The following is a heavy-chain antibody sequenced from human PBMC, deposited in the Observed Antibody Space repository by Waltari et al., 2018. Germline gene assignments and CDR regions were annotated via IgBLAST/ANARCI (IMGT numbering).Heavy chain of an antibody. CDR1: GGSISSSSYY. CDR3: ARHGSSTIFGVVTSYDAFDI. Sequence: QLQLQESGPGLVKPSETLSLTCTVSGGSISSSSYYWGWIRQPPGKGLEWIGSIYYSGSTYYTPSLKSRVTISVDTSKNQFSLKLSSVTAADTAVYYCARHGSSTIFGVVTSYDAFDIWGQGTMVTVSS. J-gene: IGHJ3*02. V-gene: IGHV4-39*01. D-gene: IGHD3-3*01. CDR2: IYYSGST.